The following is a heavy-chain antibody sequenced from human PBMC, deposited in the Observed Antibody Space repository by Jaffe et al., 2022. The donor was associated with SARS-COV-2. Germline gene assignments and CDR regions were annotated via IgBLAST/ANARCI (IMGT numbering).Heavy chain of an antibody. Sequence: EVQLLESGGGLVQRGGSLRLSCAAAGFTFSSYAMSWVRQAPGKGLEWVSGISGSGGSTFYADSVKGRFTISRDNSKNTLYLQMKSLRAEDTALYYCANVVGSYSSSWGFDPWGQGTLVTVSS. CDR3: ANVVGSYSSSWGFDP. V-gene: IGHV3-23*01. D-gene: IGHD6-13*01. CDR1: GFTFSSYA. J-gene: IGHJ5*02. CDR2: ISGSGGST.